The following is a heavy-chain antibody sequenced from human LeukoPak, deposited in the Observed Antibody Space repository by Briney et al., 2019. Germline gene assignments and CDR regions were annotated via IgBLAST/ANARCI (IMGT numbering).Heavy chain of an antibody. V-gene: IGHV4-4*07. Sequence: SETLSLTCTVSGGSINSFYWSWIRQPAGKGLEWIGRIYTSGSTNYNPSLKSRVTVSLDTSKNQFSLNLISVTAADTAVYYCARDRWELHRGSYYYYGMDVWGQGTTVTVSS. CDR3: ARDRWELHRGSYYYYGMDV. CDR1: GGSINSFY. D-gene: IGHD1-26*01. CDR2: IYTSGST. J-gene: IGHJ6*02.